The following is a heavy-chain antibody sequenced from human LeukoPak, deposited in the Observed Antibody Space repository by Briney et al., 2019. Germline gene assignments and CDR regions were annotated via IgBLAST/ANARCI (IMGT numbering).Heavy chain of an antibody. CDR3: ARDSDYDFWSALRLNAFDI. D-gene: IGHD3-3*01. Sequence: ASVTVSCKASGYTFTSYGISWVRQAPGQGLEWMGWISASNGNTNYAQKLQGRVTMTTDTSTSTAYMELRSLRSDDTAVYYCARDSDYDFWSALRLNAFDIRGQGTMVTVSS. V-gene: IGHV1-18*01. CDR1: GYTFTSYG. CDR2: ISASNGNT. J-gene: IGHJ3*02.